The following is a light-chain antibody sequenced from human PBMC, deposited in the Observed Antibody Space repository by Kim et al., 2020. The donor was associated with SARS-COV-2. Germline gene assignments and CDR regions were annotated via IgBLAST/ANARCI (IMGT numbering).Light chain of an antibody. V-gene: IGLV3-1*01. CDR1: KLGYKY. CDR3: QAWDSSIYV. Sequence: VSPVQTASITCSGDKLGYKYACWYQQKPGQSPVLVIYQDSKRPSGIPERFSGSNSGNTATLTISGTQAMDEADYYCQAWDSSIYVFGTGTKVTVL. J-gene: IGLJ1*01. CDR2: QDS.